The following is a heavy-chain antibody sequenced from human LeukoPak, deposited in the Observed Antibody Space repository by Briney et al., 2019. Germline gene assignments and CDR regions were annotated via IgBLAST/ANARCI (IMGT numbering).Heavy chain of an antibody. CDR1: GFTFSTYA. CDR3: ARYAYHDYGDYDEWDWYFDL. Sequence: PGGSLTLSCAASGFTFSTYAMNWVRQAPGKGLEYVSGIGGIGTGGNTYYGDSVKGRFTISRDNANNSLYLQMNSLRGEDTAVYYCARYAYHDYGDYDEWDWYFDLWGRGTLVTVSS. CDR2: IGGIGTGGNT. D-gene: IGHD4-17*01. V-gene: IGHV3-21*01. J-gene: IGHJ2*01.